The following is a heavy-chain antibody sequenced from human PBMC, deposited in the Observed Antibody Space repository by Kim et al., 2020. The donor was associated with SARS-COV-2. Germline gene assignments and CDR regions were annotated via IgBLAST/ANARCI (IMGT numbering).Heavy chain of an antibody. CDR1: GFTFSSDV. V-gene: IGHV3-30*03. CDR3: ARDPPLEAWFGSSLGALDV. D-gene: IGHD3-10*01. Sequence: GGSLRLSCVASGFTFSSDVTHWVRLAPGKGLEWVAAISFDERKKYYADSVRGRFTISRDNSKNTLYLQMNSLRVDDTAVYFCARDPPLEAWFGSSLGALDVWGQGTTVTVSS. J-gene: IGHJ6*02. CDR2: ISFDERKK.